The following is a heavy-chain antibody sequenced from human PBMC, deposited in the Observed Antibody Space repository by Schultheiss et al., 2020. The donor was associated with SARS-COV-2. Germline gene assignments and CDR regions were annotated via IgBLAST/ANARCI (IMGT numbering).Heavy chain of an antibody. CDR2: IYYSGST. CDR1: GGSISSGGYY. V-gene: IGHV4-31*02. J-gene: IGHJ3*02. Sequence: SETLSLTCTVSGGSISSGGYYWSWIRQHPGKGLEWIGYIYYSGSTNYNPSLKSRVTISVDTSKNQLSLKLSSVTAADTAVYYCARQEAFDIWGQGTMVTVSS. CDR3: ARQEAFDI.